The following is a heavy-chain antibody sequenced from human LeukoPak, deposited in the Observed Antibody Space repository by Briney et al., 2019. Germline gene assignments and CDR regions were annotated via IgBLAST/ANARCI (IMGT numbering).Heavy chain of an antibody. J-gene: IGHJ4*02. Sequence: PSETLSLTCTVSGGSISSSSYYWGWIRQPPGKGLEWIGSIYYSGSTYYNPSPKSRVTISVDTSKNQFSLKLSSVTAADTAVYYCARASTPAAPFDYWGQGTLVTVSS. V-gene: IGHV4-39*01. CDR1: GGSISSSSYY. CDR3: ARASTPAAPFDY. D-gene: IGHD2-2*01. CDR2: IYYSGST.